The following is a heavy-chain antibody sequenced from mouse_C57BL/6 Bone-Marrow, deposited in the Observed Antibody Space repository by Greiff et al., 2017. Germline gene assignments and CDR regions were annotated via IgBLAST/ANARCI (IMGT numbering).Heavy chain of an antibody. D-gene: IGHD1-1*01. CDR3: ARWASTVVATRYFDV. V-gene: IGHV5-17*01. CDR2: ISSGSSTI. J-gene: IGHJ1*03. CDR1: GFTFSDYG. Sequence: EVQRVESGGGLVKPGGSLKLSCAASGFTFSDYGMHWVRQAPEKGLEWVAYISSGSSTIYYADTVKGRFTISRDNAKNTLCLQMTSLRSEDTAMYYCARWASTVVATRYFDVWGTGTTVTVSS.